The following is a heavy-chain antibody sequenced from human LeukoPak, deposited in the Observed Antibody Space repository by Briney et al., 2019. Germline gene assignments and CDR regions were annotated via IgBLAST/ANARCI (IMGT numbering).Heavy chain of an antibody. CDR1: GFTVSSNY. Sequence: GGSLRLSCAASGFTVSSNYMSWVRQAPGKGLEWVSVIYSGGSTYYADSVKGRFTISRDNSKNTLYLQMNSLRAEDTAVYYCAKAVGSSSWYGTNWFDPWGQGTLVTVSS. J-gene: IGHJ5*02. V-gene: IGHV3-53*01. D-gene: IGHD6-13*01. CDR3: AKAVGSSSWYGTNWFDP. CDR2: IYSGGST.